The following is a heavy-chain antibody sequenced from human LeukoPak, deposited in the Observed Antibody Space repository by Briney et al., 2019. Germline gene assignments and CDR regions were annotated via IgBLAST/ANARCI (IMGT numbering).Heavy chain of an antibody. V-gene: IGHV4-34*01. CDR2: INHSGST. D-gene: IGHD3-10*01. CDR1: GGSFSGYY. Sequence: PSETLSLTCAVYGGSFSGYYWSWIRQPPGKGLEWIGEINHSGSTNYNPSLKSRVTISVDTSKNQFSLKLSSVTAADTAVYYCARRGFGELLNYYYGMDVWGKGNTVTVSS. J-gene: IGHJ6*04. CDR3: ARRGFGELLNYYYGMDV.